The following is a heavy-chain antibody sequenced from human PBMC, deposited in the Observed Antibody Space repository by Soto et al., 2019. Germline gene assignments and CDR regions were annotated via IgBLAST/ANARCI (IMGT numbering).Heavy chain of an antibody. CDR1: GGSISSYY. D-gene: IGHD3-10*01. CDR3: AREGITMVRGVIDNWFDP. Sequence: PSETLSLTCTVSGGSISSYYWSRIRQPPGKGLEWIGYIYYSGSTNYNPSLKSRVTISVDTSKNQFSLKLSSVTAADTAVYYCAREGITMVRGVIDNWFDPWGQGTLVTVSS. J-gene: IGHJ5*02. V-gene: IGHV4-59*01. CDR2: IYYSGST.